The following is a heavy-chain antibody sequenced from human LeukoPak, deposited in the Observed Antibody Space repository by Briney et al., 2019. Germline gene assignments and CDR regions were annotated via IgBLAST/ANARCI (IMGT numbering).Heavy chain of an antibody. D-gene: IGHD1-26*01. CDR2: INHSGST. J-gene: IGHJ6*03. CDR1: GGSFSGYY. CDR3: ARGLKGLVGATSHYYYYMDA. Sequence: SETLSLTCAVYGGSFSGYYWSWIRQPPGKGLEWIGEINHSGSTNYNPSLKSRLTISVNTSKNQFSLKLSSVTAADTAVFYCARGLKGLVGATSHYYYYMDAWGKGTTVTVS. V-gene: IGHV4-34*01.